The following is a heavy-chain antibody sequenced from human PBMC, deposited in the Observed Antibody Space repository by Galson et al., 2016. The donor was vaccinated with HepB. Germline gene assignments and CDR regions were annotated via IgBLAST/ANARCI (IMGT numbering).Heavy chain of an antibody. CDR3: ARGTLGTTATMAFDY. Sequence: SETLSLTCAVSGATISNDHWWSWVRQSPEEGFEWLGEIYQTGTANYNPSFTRRATISVDTSKNEISLRLDSVTAADTAVYYCARGTLGTTATMAFDYWGQGTPVSVSS. D-gene: IGHD1-26*01. J-gene: IGHJ4*02. V-gene: IGHV4-4*02. CDR2: IYQTGTA. CDR1: GATISNDHW.